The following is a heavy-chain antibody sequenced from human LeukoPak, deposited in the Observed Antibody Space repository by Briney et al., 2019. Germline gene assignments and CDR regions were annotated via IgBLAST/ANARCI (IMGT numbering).Heavy chain of an antibody. Sequence: SRGSLRLSCAASGFTFSSYSMNWVRQAPGKGLEWVSSISSSSSYIYYADSVKGRFTISRDNAKNSLYLQMNSLRAEDTAVYYCARDDGYCSGGSCYLRNYFDYWGQGTLVTVSS. V-gene: IGHV3-21*01. CDR3: ARDDGYCSGGSCYLRNYFDY. D-gene: IGHD2-15*01. J-gene: IGHJ4*02. CDR2: ISSSSSYI. CDR1: GFTFSSYS.